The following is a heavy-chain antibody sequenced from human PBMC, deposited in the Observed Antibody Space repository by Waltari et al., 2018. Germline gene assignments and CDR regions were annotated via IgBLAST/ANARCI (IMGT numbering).Heavy chain of an antibody. CDR2: IDSSGST. CDR3: ARDPWFDS. J-gene: IGHJ5*01. V-gene: IGHV4-61*09. CDR1: GASVGSGHYF. Sequence: QVQLQESGPGLVKPSQTLSLTCPVSGASVGSGHYFWTWIRQPAGKGLEWIGHIDSSGSTTYNSSLKSRAIISLDTSKNQFSLTLNSVTAADTAVYFCARDPWFDSWGQGTLVIVSS.